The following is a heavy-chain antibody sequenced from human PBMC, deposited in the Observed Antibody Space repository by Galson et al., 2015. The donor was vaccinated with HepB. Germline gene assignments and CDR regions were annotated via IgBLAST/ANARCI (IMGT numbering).Heavy chain of an antibody. J-gene: IGHJ3*02. CDR1: GGTFSSYA. CDR2: IIPIFGTA. D-gene: IGHD3-22*01. CDR3: ATPRRVYYDSSGYYLDAFDI. Sequence: SVKVSCKASGGTFSSYAISWVRQAPGQGLEWMGGIIPIFGTANYAQKFQGRVTITADESTSTAYMELSSLRSEDTAVYYCATPRRVYYDSSGYYLDAFDIWGQGTMVTVSS. V-gene: IGHV1-69*13.